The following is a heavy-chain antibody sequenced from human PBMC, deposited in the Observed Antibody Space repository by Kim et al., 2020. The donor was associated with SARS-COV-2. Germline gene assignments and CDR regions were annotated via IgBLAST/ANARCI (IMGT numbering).Heavy chain of an antibody. D-gene: IGHD3-22*01. CDR2: IYTSGST. V-gene: IGHV4-4*07. CDR1: GGSISSYY. Sequence: SETLSLTCTVSGGSISSYYWSWIRQPAGKGLEWIGRIYTSGSTNYNPSLKSRVTMSVDTSKNQFSLKLSSVTAADTAVYYCARSPRSSGYYRWLHYFDYWGQGTLVTVSS. J-gene: IGHJ4*02. CDR3: ARSPRSSGYYRWLHYFDY.